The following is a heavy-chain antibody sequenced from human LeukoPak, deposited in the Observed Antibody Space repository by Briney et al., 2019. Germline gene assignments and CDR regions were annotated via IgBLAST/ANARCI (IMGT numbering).Heavy chain of an antibody. J-gene: IGHJ4*02. CDR2: IYYSGST. V-gene: IGHV4-39*01. Sequence: SETLSLTCTVSGSSISSSSYYWGWIRQPPGKGLEWIGSIYYSGSTYYNPSLKSRVTISVDTSKNQFSLKLSSVTAADTAVYYCSIVVPAGFDYWGQGTLVTVSS. D-gene: IGHD2-2*01. CDR3: SIVVPAGFDY. CDR1: GSSISSSSYY.